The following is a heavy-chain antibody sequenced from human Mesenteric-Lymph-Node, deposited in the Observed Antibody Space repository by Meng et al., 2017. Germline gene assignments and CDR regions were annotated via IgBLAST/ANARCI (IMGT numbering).Heavy chain of an antibody. CDR3: ARGGIVNYYYYGMDV. CDR2: INPSGGST. J-gene: IGHJ6*02. V-gene: IGHV1-46*01. Sequence: ASVKVSCKASGYTLTSYYMHWVRQAPGQGLEWMGIINPSGGSTSYAQKFQGRVTMTRDTSTSTVYMELSSLRSEDTAVYYCARGGIVNYYYYGMDVWGQGTTVTVSS. D-gene: IGHD1-26*01. CDR1: GYTLTSYY.